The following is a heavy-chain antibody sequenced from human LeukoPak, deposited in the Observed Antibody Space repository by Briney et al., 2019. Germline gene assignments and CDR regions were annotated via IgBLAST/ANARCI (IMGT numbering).Heavy chain of an antibody. CDR2: ISAYNGNT. J-gene: IGHJ6*03. CDR1: RYTFTSYG. Sequence: ASVKVSCKASRYTFTSYGISWVRQAPGQGLEWMGWISAYNGNTNYAQKLQGRVTMTTDTSTRTAYMELRSLRSDDTAVYYCASSFLPRYYYYYMDVWGKGTTVTVSS. CDR3: ASSFLPRYYYYYMDV. D-gene: IGHD2/OR15-2a*01. V-gene: IGHV1-18*01.